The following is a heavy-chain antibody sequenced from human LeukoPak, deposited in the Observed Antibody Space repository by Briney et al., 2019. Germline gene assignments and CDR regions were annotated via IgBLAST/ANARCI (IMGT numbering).Heavy chain of an antibody. Sequence: GSLRLSCAASGFTFSSYAMSWVRQAPGKGLEWVSGISGSGDSTYYADSVKGRFTISRDNSKNTLYLQMNSLRAEDTAVYYCAKVYYDFWSGYQIYYFDYWGQGTLVTVSS. CDR2: ISGSGDST. J-gene: IGHJ4*02. CDR1: GFTFSSYA. V-gene: IGHV3-23*01. D-gene: IGHD3-3*01. CDR3: AKVYYDFWSGYQIYYFDY.